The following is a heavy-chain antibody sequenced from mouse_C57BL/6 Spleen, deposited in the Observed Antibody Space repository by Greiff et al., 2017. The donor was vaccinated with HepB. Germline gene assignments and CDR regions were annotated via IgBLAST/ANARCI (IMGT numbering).Heavy chain of an antibody. J-gene: IGHJ1*03. Sequence: VHVKQSGAELVKPGASVKLSCTASGFNIKDYYMHWVKQRTEQGLEWIGRIDPEDGETKYAPKFQGKATITADTSSNTAYLQLSSLTSEDTAVYYCAGGYDGEYFDVWGTGTTVTVSS. CDR3: AGGYDGEYFDV. CDR1: GFNIKDYY. V-gene: IGHV14-2*01. D-gene: IGHD2-2*01. CDR2: IDPEDGET.